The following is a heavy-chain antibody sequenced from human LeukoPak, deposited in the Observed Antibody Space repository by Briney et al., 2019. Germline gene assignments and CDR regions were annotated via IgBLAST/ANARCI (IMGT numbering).Heavy chain of an antibody. CDR1: GFTFSNYA. CDR3: ARAGGYYDSSGWYYFDY. CDR2: ISSRGDST. V-gene: IGHV3-23*01. Sequence: GGSLILSCAASGFTFSNYAMSWVRQVPGRGLELVSTISSRGDSTYDADSVKGRFTISRDNSKNTLYLQMNSLRAEDTAVYYCARAGGYYDSSGWYYFDYWGQGTLVTVSS. J-gene: IGHJ4*02. D-gene: IGHD3-22*01.